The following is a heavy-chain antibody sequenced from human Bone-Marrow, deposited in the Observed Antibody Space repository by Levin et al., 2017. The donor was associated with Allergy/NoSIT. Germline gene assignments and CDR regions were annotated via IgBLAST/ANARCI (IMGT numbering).Heavy chain of an antibody. J-gene: IGHJ4*02. D-gene: IGHD3-10*01. CDR2: ISGDEDK. Sequence: QTLSLTCTFSGFSLTSGGVAVGWFRQSPGEALEWLALISGDEDKRYSPSLKNRLTITRDTSKNQVVLTMINMASVDTATYFCAHSSQAWFGEFSHWGQGTLVTVSS. V-gene: IGHV2-5*02. CDR1: GFSLTSGGVA. CDR3: AHSSQAWFGEFSH.